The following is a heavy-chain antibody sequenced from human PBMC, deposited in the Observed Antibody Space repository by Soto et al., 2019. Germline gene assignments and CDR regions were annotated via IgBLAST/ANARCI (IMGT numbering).Heavy chain of an antibody. J-gene: IGHJ6*02. Sequence: GGSLRLSCAASGFTFSDYYMSWIRQAPGKGLEWVSYISSSSSYTNYADSVKGRFTISRDNAKNSLYLQMNSLRAEDTAVYYCARGLNTYYYGSGSSVYYGMDGWGQGTTVTVSS. CDR1: GFTFSDYY. D-gene: IGHD3-10*01. V-gene: IGHV3-11*06. CDR3: ARGLNTYYYGSGSSVYYGMDG. CDR2: ISSSSSYT.